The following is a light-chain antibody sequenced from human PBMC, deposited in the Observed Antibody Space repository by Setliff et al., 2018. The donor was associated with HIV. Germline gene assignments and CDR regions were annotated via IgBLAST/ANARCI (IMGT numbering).Light chain of an antibody. Sequence: QSALTQPASVSGSPGQSITISCTGTSGDVGRYNLVSWCQQQPGKPPKLMIYQASKRPSGVSNRFSGSKSGNTASLTISGLQAEDEADYYCCSNTGSNTYVFGTGTRSPS. J-gene: IGLJ1*01. V-gene: IGLV2-23*01. CDR3: CSNTGSNTYV. CDR1: SGDVGRYNL. CDR2: QAS.